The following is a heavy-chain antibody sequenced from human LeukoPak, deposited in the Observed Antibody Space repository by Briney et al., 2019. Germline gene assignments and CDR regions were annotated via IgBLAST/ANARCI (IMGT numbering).Heavy chain of an antibody. CDR1: GFTFSSYA. CDR2: ISYDGSNK. V-gene: IGHV3-30*04. D-gene: IGHD3-3*01. Sequence: PGRSLRLSCAASGFTFSSYAMHWVRQAPGKGLEWVAVISYDGSNKYYADSVKGRFTISRDNSKNTLYLQMNSLRAEDTAVYYCARVLFRPGELGFSGDYWGQGTLVTVSS. J-gene: IGHJ4*02. CDR3: ARVLFRPGELGFSGDY.